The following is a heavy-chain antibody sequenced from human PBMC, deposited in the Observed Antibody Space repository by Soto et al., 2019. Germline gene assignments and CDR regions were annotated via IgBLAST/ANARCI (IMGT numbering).Heavy chain of an antibody. CDR2: INHSGST. Sequence: SETLSLTCAVYGGSFSGYYWSWIRQPPGKGLEWIGEINHSGSTNYNPSLKSRVTISVDTSKNQFSLKLSSVTAADTAVYYCARLPPAVAGSYYYYGMDVWGQGTTVTVSS. CDR1: GGSFSGYY. D-gene: IGHD6-19*01. J-gene: IGHJ6*02. V-gene: IGHV4-34*01. CDR3: ARLPPAVAGSYYYYGMDV.